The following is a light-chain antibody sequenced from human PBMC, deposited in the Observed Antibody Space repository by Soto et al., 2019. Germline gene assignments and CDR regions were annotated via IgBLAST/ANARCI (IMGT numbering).Light chain of an antibody. V-gene: IGLV1-47*01. Sequence: QSVLTQPPSASGTPGQRVTISCSGSSSNIGSNYVYWYQQLPGTAPKLLIYRNNQRPSGVPDRFAGSKSGTLASLASSGLRSEDEADYYCSAWDDSLSGVVFGGGTKLTVL. CDR3: SAWDDSLSGVV. CDR1: SSNIGSNY. CDR2: RNN. J-gene: IGLJ2*01.